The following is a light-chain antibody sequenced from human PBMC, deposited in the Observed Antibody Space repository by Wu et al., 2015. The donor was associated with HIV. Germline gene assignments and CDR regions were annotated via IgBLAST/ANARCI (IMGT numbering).Light chain of an antibody. Sequence: DILLTQSPGTLSLSPGERATLSCRASQGITSNYLAWYQQKPGQAPRLLVYATSNRATGIPDTISGSGSGTLFTLTISSLEPEDFAVYYCQQSDNGPLTFGQGTRLEIK. CDR1: QGITSNY. CDR3: QQSDNGPLT. J-gene: IGKJ5*01. CDR2: ATS. V-gene: IGKV3D-20*02.